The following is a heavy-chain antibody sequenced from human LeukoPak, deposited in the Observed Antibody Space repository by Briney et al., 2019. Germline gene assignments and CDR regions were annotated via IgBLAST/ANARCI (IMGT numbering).Heavy chain of an antibody. CDR2: ISGSGGST. D-gene: IGHD2-2*02. CDR3: AKDLVVVPAAIG. Sequence: GGSLRLSCAASGFTFSSYAMSWVRQAPGKGLEWVSAISGSGGSTYYADSVKGRFTVSRDNSKNTLYLQMNSLRAEDTAVYYCAKDLVVVPAAIGWGQGTLVTVSS. CDR1: GFTFSSYA. V-gene: IGHV3-23*01. J-gene: IGHJ4*02.